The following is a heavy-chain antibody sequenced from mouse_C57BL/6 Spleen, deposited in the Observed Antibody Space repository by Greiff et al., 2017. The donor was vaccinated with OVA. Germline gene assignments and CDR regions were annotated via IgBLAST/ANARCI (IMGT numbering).Heavy chain of an antibody. CDR3: ARYGNYVYYFDY. Sequence: EVHLVESGGGLVKPGGSLKLSCAASGFTFSSYTMSWVRQTPEKRLEWVATISGGGGNTYYPDSVKGRFTISRDNAKNTLYLQMSSLRSEDTALYYCARYGNYVYYFDYWGQGTTLTVSS. CDR2: ISGGGGNT. D-gene: IGHD2-1*01. J-gene: IGHJ2*01. CDR1: GFTFSSYT. V-gene: IGHV5-9*01.